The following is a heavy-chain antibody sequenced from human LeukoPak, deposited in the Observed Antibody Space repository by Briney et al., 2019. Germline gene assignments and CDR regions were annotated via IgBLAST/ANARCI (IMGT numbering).Heavy chain of an antibody. D-gene: IGHD1-14*01. CDR3: ARGSNPYWYFDL. Sequence: GGSLRLSCAASGFSVSSNYMSWVRQAPGKGLEWVSVIYSGGSTYYADSVKGRFTISRDNSKNTLYLQMNSLRAEDTAVYYCARGSNPYWYFDLWGRGTLATVSS. CDR2: IYSGGST. J-gene: IGHJ2*01. V-gene: IGHV3-53*01. CDR1: GFSVSSNY.